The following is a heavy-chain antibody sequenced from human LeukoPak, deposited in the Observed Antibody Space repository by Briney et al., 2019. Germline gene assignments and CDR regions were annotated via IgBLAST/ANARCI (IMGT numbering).Heavy chain of an antibody. CDR3: ARALHYSSSCFDY. D-gene: IGHD6-13*01. Sequence: ASVKVSCKASGYTFTSYDINWVRQATGQGLEWMGWMNPNSGNTGYAQKFQGRVTMTRDTSISTAYMELSRLRSDDTAVYYCARALHYSSSCFDYWGQGTLVTVSS. J-gene: IGHJ4*02. V-gene: IGHV1-8*01. CDR1: GYTFTSYD. CDR2: MNPNSGNT.